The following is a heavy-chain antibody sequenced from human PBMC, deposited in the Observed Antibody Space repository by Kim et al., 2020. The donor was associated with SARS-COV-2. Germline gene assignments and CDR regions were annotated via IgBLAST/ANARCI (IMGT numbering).Heavy chain of an antibody. CDR3: VRGDPQSKTWISSDY. V-gene: IGHV4-59*01. Sequence: SETLSLTCTVSGGSISTYYWSWIRQPPGKGLEWIGYIYFSGTTHYNPSLKSRVTISVDTSKTQFSLRLTSVTAAETAVYYCVRGDPQSKTWISSDYWGQGTLVTVSS. J-gene: IGHJ4*02. CDR2: IYFSGTT. CDR1: GGSISTYY. D-gene: IGHD2-2*03.